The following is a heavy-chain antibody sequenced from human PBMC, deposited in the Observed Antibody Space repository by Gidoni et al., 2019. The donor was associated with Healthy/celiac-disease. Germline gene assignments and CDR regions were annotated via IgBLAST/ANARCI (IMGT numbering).Heavy chain of an antibody. CDR3: ARDGSLAEEIQGGWFDP. V-gene: IGHV1-46*01. J-gene: IGHJ5*02. CDR1: GYTFTSYY. CDR2: INPSGGST. D-gene: IGHD1-26*01. Sequence: QVQLVQSGAEVKKPGASVKVSCKASGYTFTSYYMHWVRQAPGQGLEWMGIINPSGGSTSYAQKFQGRVTMTRDTSTSTVYMELSSLRSEDTAVYYCARDGSLAEEIQGGWFDPWGQGTLVTVSS.